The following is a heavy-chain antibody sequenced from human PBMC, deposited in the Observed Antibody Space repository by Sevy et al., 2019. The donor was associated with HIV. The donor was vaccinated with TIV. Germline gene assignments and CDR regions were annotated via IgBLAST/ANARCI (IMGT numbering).Heavy chain of an antibody. J-gene: IGHJ3*01. CDR2: IGYDGSNK. V-gene: IGHV3-33*01. CDR1: GFTPSTYG. CDR3: ARHTVTTIRGAFDF. D-gene: IGHD4-17*01. Sequence: GGSLRLSCAASGFTPSTYGMHWVRQAPGKGLEWVAVIGYDGSNKYYADSVRGRFTISRDNSKNTLFLQMDSLRAEDTAVYYCARHTVTTIRGAFDFWGQGTMVTVSS.